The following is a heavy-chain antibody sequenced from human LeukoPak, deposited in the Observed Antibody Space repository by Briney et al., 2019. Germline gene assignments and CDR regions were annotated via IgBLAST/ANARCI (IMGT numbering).Heavy chain of an antibody. CDR3: ARDGLVATGDPFDY. D-gene: IGHD5-12*01. V-gene: IGHV3-21*01. CDR1: GFTFSSYS. J-gene: IGHJ4*02. Sequence: PGGSLRLSCAASGFTFSSYSMNWVRQAPGKGLEWVSSISSSSSYIYYADSVKGRFTISRDNAKNSLYLQMNRLRAEDTAVYYCARDGLVATGDPFDYWGQGTLVTVSS. CDR2: ISSSSSYI.